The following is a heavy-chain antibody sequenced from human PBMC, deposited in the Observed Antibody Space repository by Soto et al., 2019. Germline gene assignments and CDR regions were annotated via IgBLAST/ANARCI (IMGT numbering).Heavy chain of an antibody. V-gene: IGHV1-8*02. CDR2: MNPNSGIT. CDR1: GCTFSSYT. D-gene: IGHD2-15*01. Sequence: ASVKVSCKASGCTFSSYTISWVRQAPGQGLEWMGWMNPNSGITGYAQKFQGRVTMTRNTSISTAYMELSSLRSEDTAVYYCARGDRYCSGGSCYMLDYWGQGTLVTVSS. CDR3: ARGDRYCSGGSCYMLDY. J-gene: IGHJ4*02.